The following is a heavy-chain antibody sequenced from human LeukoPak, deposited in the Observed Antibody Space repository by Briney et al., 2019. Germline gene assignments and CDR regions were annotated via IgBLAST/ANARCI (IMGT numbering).Heavy chain of an antibody. Sequence: SVKVSCKASGYTFTSYDISWVRQAPGQGLEWMGGIIPIFGTANYAQKFQGRVTITADESTSTAYMELSSLRSEDTAVYYCARDSPPYCGGDCYVDYWGQGTLVTVSS. D-gene: IGHD2-21*01. CDR2: IIPIFGTA. V-gene: IGHV1-69*13. CDR1: GYTFTSYD. CDR3: ARDSPPYCGGDCYVDY. J-gene: IGHJ4*02.